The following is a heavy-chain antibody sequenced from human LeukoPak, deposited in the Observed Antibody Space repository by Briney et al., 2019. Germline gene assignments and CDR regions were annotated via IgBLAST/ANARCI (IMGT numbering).Heavy chain of an antibody. J-gene: IGHJ4*02. D-gene: IGHD4-17*01. V-gene: IGHV3-30*04. Sequence: GGSLRLSCVASAFTFSSFAMRWVRQAPGKGLEWVAVIAYDGSKIYYADSVKGRFTISRDNSKNTLYLEMNSLRAEDTALYYCAREAYGDHYFDDWGQGVLLTVSS. CDR3: AREAYGDHYFDD. CDR2: IAYDGSKI. CDR1: AFTFSSFA.